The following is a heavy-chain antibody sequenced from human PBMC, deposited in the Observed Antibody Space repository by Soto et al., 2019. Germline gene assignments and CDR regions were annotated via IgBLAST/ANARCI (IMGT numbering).Heavy chain of an antibody. CDR1: GFTFSNYA. Sequence: PGGSLRLSCAASGFTFSNYAMSWVRQAPGKXLEWVSAIIDSGGNTYYEDSVKGRFTISRDNSKNTLYLQMNSLRAEDTAVYYCAKGAGYDSSGYYYALFASWGQGALVT. D-gene: IGHD3-22*01. CDR3: AKGAGYDSSGYYYALFAS. J-gene: IGHJ4*02. CDR2: IIDSGGNT. V-gene: IGHV3-23*01.